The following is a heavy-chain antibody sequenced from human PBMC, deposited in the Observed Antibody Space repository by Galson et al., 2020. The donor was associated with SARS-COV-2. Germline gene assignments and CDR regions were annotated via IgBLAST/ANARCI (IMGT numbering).Heavy chain of an antibody. CDR2: ISYDGSNK. V-gene: IGHV3-30*18. CDR1: GFTFSSYG. CDR3: AKELYGATAMVKSYYYYYGMDV. J-gene: IGHJ6*02. D-gene: IGHD5-18*01. Sequence: TGGSLRLSCAASGFTFSSYGMHWVRQAPGKGLEWVAVISYDGSNKYYADSVKGRFTISRDNSKNTLYLQMNSLRAEDTAVYYCAKELYGATAMVKSYYYYYGMDVWGQGTTVTVSS.